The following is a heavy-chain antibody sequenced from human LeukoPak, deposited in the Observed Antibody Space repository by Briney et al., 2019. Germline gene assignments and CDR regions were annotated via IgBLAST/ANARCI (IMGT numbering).Heavy chain of an antibody. J-gene: IGHJ4*02. CDR3: ARGRDSRGYQFKGFDC. CDR2: IWTDGGT. V-gene: IGHV4-4*07. D-gene: IGHD3-22*01. CDR1: GGSISSSY. Sequence: SETLSLTCTISGGSISSSYWSWIRQPAGKGLEWIGRIWTDGGTSYNPSLKSRVTISLDTSKNQFSLRLSSVTAADAAVYYCARGRDSRGYQFKGFDCWGQGTLVTVSS.